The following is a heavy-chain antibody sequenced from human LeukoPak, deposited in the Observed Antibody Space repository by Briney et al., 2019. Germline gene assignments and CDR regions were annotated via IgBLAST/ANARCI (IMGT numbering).Heavy chain of an antibody. Sequence: GGSLRLSCAASGFTFSSNGMHWVRQAPGKGLEWVAYIWYDGSDEDYADSVKGRFTISRDNAKNSLYLQMNSLRAEDTAVYYCAGGDEYSSGWYLDYWGQGTLVTVSS. CDR2: IWYDGSDE. D-gene: IGHD6-19*01. V-gene: IGHV3-33*03. CDR3: AGGDEYSSGWYLDY. J-gene: IGHJ4*02. CDR1: GFTFSSNG.